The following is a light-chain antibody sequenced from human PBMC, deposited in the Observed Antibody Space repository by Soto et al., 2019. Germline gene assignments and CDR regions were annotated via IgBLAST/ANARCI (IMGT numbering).Light chain of an antibody. CDR3: QQYNNWPRRT. Sequence: EIVMTQSPVTLSVSPGERATLSCRASQSVTNSYLAWYQQKPGHAPRLLIYGASARATGIPARFSGSGSGTEFTLTISGLQSEDFAVYYCQQYNNWPRRTFGQGTKVDI. CDR1: QSVTNSY. CDR2: GAS. V-gene: IGKV3-15*01. J-gene: IGKJ1*01.